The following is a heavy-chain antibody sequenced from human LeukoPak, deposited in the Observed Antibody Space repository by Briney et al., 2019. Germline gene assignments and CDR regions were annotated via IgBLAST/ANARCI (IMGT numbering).Heavy chain of an antibody. D-gene: IGHD2-2*01. CDR3: ARQEVVVAPAARYYYYYGMDV. V-gene: IGHV4-59*08. Sequence: PSQTLSLTCTVSGGSISSYYWSWIRQPPGKGLEWIGYIYYSGSTNYNPSLKSRVTISVDTSKNQFSLKLSSVTAADTAVYYCARQEVVVAPAARYYYYYGMDVWGQGTTVTVSS. J-gene: IGHJ6*02. CDR1: GGSISSYY. CDR2: IYYSGST.